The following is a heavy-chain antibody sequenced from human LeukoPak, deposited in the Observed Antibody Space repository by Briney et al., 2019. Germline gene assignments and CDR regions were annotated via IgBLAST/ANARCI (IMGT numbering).Heavy chain of an antibody. V-gene: IGHV4-61*02. CDR2: IYTSGST. J-gene: IGHJ4*02. CDR3: ARKSSGYPFDY. D-gene: IGHD3-22*01. Sequence: SETLSLTCTVSGGSISSGSYYWSWIRQPAGKGLEWIGRIYTSGSTNYNPSLKSRVTISVDTPKNQFSLKLSSVTAADTAVYYCARKSSGYPFDYWGQGTLVTVSS. CDR1: GGSISSGSYY.